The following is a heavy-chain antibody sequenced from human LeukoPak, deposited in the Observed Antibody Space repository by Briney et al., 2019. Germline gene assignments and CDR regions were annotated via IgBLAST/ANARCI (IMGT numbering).Heavy chain of an antibody. Sequence: GGSLRLSCAASGFTFSSYWTHWVRHAPGNGLVWVSRINSDGSTTSYADSVKGRFTISRDNAKNTLYLQMNSLRAEDTAVYYCARGNYYCMDVWGQGTTVTVSS. CDR2: INSDGSTT. V-gene: IGHV3-74*01. CDR3: ARGNYYCMDV. J-gene: IGHJ6*02. CDR1: GFTFSSYW.